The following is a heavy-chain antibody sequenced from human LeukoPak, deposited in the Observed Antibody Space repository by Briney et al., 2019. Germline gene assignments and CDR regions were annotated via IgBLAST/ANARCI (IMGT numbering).Heavy chain of an antibody. CDR2: ISAYNGNT. CDR3: ARRFAILGDYYYYMDA. CDR1: GYTFTSYG. Sequence: GASVKVSCKASGYTFTSYGINWVRQAPGQGLEWMGWISAYNGNTNYAQKLQGRVTMTTDTSTSTVYMELRSLRSDDTAVYYCARRFAILGDYYYYMDAWGKGTTVTVSS. D-gene: IGHD3-16*01. V-gene: IGHV1-18*01. J-gene: IGHJ6*03.